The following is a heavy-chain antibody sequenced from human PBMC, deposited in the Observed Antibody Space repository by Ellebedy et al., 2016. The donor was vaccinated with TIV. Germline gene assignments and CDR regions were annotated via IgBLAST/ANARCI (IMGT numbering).Heavy chain of an antibody. CDR2: INPNSGDT. V-gene: IGHV1-2*02. CDR3: VRDLTNYGSSSY. CDR1: GGTFSSYG. D-gene: IGHD3-22*01. J-gene: IGHJ4*02. Sequence: AASVKVSCKASGGTFSSYGINWVRQAPGQGLEWVGWINPNSGDTNYAQKLRGRVTVTGDTSISTAYMELSRLVSDDTAVYYCVRDLTNYGSSSYWGQGTPVTVSS.